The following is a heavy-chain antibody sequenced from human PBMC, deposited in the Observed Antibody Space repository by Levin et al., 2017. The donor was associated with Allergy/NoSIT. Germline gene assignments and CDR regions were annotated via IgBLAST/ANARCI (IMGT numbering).Heavy chain of an antibody. D-gene: IGHD3-22*01. CDR3: AKDEGNYYYDSSGYYPDY. J-gene: IGHJ4*02. V-gene: IGHV3-23*01. Sequence: SCAASGFTFSSYAMSWVRQAPGKGLEWVSAISGSGGSTYYADSVKGRFTISRDNSKNTLYLQMNSLRAEDTAVYYCAKDEGNYYYDSSGYYPDYWGQGTLVTVSS. CDR2: ISGSGGST. CDR1: GFTFSSYA.